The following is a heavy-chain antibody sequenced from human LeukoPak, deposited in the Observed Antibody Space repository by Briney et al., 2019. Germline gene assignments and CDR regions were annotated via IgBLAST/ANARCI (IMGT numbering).Heavy chain of an antibody. V-gene: IGHV4-59*08. Sequence: SETLSLTCMVSGGSIKSDYWSWIRQPQGKGLEWIGYINYKWNTNSNPPLKSRVTLSIDTSKNQFSLRLTSVTAADTAVYYCARRISDPNYYYMDVWGKGAAVTVSS. CDR1: GGSIKSDY. D-gene: IGHD3-3*02. J-gene: IGHJ6*03. CDR3: ARRISDPNYYYMDV. CDR2: INYKWNT.